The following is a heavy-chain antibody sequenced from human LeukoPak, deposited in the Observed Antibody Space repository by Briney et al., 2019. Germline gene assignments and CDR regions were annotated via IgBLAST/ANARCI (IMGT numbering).Heavy chain of an antibody. D-gene: IGHD5-18*01. CDR1: GITFSSYA. J-gene: IGHJ3*02. Sequence: GGSLRLSCAASGITFSSYAMSWVRQAPGQGLEWVSVISGSGGSTYYTDSVKGRFTISRDNSKNTLYLQMNSLRAEDTAVYYCAKTGYPEAFDIWGQGTMVTVSS. CDR2: ISGSGGST. CDR3: AKTGYPEAFDI. V-gene: IGHV3-23*01.